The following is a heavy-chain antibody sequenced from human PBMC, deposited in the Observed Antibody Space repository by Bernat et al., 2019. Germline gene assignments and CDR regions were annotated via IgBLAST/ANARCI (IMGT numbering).Heavy chain of an antibody. V-gene: IGHV2-70*01. D-gene: IGHD6-13*01. Sequence: QVTLRESGSALVKPTQTLTLTCTFSGFSLSTSGMCVSWIRQPPGKALEWLALIDWDDDKYYSTSLKTRLTISKDTSKNQVVLTMTNMDPVDTATYYCARILDGYSREDAFDIWGQGTMVTVSS. CDR3: ARILDGYSREDAFDI. J-gene: IGHJ3*02. CDR1: GFSLSTSGMC. CDR2: IDWDDDK.